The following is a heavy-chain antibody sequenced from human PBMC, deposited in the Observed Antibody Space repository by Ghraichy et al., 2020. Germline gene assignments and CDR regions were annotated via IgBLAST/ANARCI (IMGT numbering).Heavy chain of an antibody. CDR1: GLPPSNGW. CDR3: ARGHRDLDV. J-gene: IGHJ6*02. Sequence: LSLTCAASGLPPSNGWLTWVRQAPGKGLEWVPHINYDGSEEVYVGSVKGRFTMSRDNAKSSVYLQMNSLRVEDTALYYCARGHRDLDVWGQGTKVTVSS. V-gene: IGHV3-7*01. CDR2: INYDGSEE.